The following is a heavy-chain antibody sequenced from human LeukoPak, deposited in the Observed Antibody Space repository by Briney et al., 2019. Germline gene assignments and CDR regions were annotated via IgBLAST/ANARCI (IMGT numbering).Heavy chain of an antibody. V-gene: IGHV1-2*04. CDR1: GYTFTGYY. Sequence: ASVKVSCKASGYTFTGYYMHWVRQAPGQGLEWMGWINPNSGGTNYAQKFQGWVTMTRDTPISTAYMELSRLRSDDTAVYYCARAYDILTGYYNAFDIWGQGTMVTVSS. CDR2: INPNSGGT. CDR3: ARAYDILTGYYNAFDI. D-gene: IGHD3-9*01. J-gene: IGHJ3*02.